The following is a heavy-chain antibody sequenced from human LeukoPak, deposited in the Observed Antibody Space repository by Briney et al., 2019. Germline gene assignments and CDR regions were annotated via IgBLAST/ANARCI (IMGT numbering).Heavy chain of an antibody. Sequence: SETLSLTCTVSGGSISSYYWSWIRQPPGKGLEWIGYIYYSGSTNYNPSLKSRVTISVDTSKNQFSLKLSSVTAADTAVYYCARGRKMVSVTPRRRYNWFDPWGQGTLVTVSS. D-gene: IGHD4-11*01. V-gene: IGHV4-59*01. J-gene: IGHJ5*02. CDR2: IYYSGST. CDR3: ARGRKMVSVTPRRRYNWFDP. CDR1: GGSISSYY.